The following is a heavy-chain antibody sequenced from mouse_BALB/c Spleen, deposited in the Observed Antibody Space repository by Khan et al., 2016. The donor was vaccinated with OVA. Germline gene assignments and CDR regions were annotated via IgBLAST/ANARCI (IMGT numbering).Heavy chain of an antibody. CDR3: ARGGSSGPAWFTY. CDR1: GYSITNGYF. V-gene: IGHV3-6*02. Sequence: EVQLQESGPGLVKPSQSLSLTCSVTGYSITNGYFWNWIRQFPGNNLEWMGYIRYDGNTNYNPSLINRISITRDTSKNQFFLNLNSVTPEDTATXYCARGGSSGPAWFTYWGQGTLVTVSA. D-gene: IGHD3-1*01. J-gene: IGHJ3*01. CDR2: IRYDGNT.